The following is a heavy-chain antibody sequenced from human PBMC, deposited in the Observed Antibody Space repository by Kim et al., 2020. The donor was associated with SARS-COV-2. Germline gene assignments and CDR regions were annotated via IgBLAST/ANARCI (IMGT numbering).Heavy chain of an antibody. CDR3: ARDGLVIDYYYGMDV. D-gene: IGHD2-21*01. CDR1: GGSFSGYY. CDR2: INHSGST. J-gene: IGHJ6*02. V-gene: IGHV4-34*01. Sequence: SETLSLTCAVYGGSFSGYYWSWIRQPPGKGLEWIGEINHSGSTNYNPSLKSRVTISVDPSKNQFSLKLSSVTAADTAVYYCARDGLVIDYYYGMDVWGQGTTVTVSS.